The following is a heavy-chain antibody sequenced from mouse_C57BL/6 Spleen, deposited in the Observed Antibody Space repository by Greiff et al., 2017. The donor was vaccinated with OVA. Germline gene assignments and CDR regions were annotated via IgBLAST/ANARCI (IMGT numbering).Heavy chain of an antibody. CDR1: GYTFTDYY. Sequence: EVQLQQSGPELVKPGASVKISCKASGYTFTDYYMNWVKQSHGKSLAWIGDINPNNGGTSYNQKFKGKATLTVDKSSSTAYMELRSLTSEDSAVYYCARNYGSRDWYFDVWGTGTTVTVSS. V-gene: IGHV1-26*01. CDR3: ARNYGSRDWYFDV. D-gene: IGHD1-1*01. J-gene: IGHJ1*03. CDR2: INPNNGGT.